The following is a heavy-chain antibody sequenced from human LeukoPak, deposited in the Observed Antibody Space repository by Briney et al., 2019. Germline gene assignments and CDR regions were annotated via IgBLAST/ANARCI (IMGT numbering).Heavy chain of an antibody. CDR3: ARDQDSVYCSSTSCYEGWFDP. V-gene: IGHV3-11*01. CDR1: GFTFSDYY. CDR2: ISSSGSTI. J-gene: IGHJ5*02. D-gene: IGHD2-2*01. Sequence: GGSLRLSCAASGFTFSDYYMSWNRQAPGKGLEWVSYISSSGSTIHYTDSVKGRFTISRVNTKNSLYLQMNSLRAEDTAVYYCARDQDSVYCSSTSCYEGWFDPWGQGTLVTVSS.